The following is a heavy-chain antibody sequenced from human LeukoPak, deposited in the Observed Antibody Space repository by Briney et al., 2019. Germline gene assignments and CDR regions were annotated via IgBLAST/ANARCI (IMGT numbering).Heavy chain of an antibody. Sequence: GVSLRLSCAASGCTFSDYYMRWIRQAPGKGLEGVSYISSSDNTIYYQASVKGRFTISSENAKNSLYLQMNRLRAEDTAVYHCARDRGDSSWYNRFDYWGQGTLVTVSS. CDR3: ARDRGDSSWYNRFDY. D-gene: IGHD6-13*01. CDR2: ISSSDNTI. V-gene: IGHV3-11*04. CDR1: GCTFSDYY. J-gene: IGHJ4*02.